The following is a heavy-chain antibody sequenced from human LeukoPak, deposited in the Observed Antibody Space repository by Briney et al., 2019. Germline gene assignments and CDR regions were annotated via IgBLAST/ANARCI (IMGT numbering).Heavy chain of an antibody. CDR3: ARDHEPAWAGRGMWY. D-gene: IGHD1-1*01. J-gene: IGHJ4*02. CDR2: IIPIFGTA. V-gene: IGHV1-69*13. CDR1: GGTFSSYT. Sequence: SVKVSCKASGGTFSSYTISWVRQAPGQGLEWMGGIIPIFGTASYAQKFQGRVTITADESTSTAYMELSSLRSEDTAVYYCARDHEPAWAGRGMWYWGQGTLVTVSS.